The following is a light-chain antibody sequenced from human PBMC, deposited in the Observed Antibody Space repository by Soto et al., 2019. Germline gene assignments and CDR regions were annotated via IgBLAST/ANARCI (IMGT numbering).Light chain of an antibody. J-gene: IGKJ1*01. V-gene: IGKV3-15*01. Sequence: EIVMTHSPTTLSLSPGSRSTLSCRASQTIDNTLAWYQRKTGQAPRLLIYDASTRATGVPARLSGTGYGTEFTLTISSLKSEDFELYYCQQYNDWTLTFGQGTKVDIK. CDR3: QQYNDWTLT. CDR1: QTIDNT. CDR2: DAS.